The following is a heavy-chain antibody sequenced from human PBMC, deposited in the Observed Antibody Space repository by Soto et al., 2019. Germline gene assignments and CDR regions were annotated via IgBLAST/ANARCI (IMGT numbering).Heavy chain of an antibody. V-gene: IGHV1-3*01. Sequence: QVQLEQSGAEVKKPGASVKVSCKTSGYTFTSYTLHWVRQAPGQGLEWMGWINAGNGREKYSQRFQDRVSLSTDKAPPTAYMELRSLRSEDTEMFYWARGGGWVGEASFDSWGQGTLVTVSS. J-gene: IGHJ4*02. CDR1: GYTFTSYT. CDR3: ARGGGWVGEASFDS. CDR2: INAGNGRE. D-gene: IGHD3-10*01.